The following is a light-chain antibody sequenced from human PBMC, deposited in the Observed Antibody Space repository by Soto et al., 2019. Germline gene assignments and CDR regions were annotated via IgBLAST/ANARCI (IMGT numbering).Light chain of an antibody. CDR1: QTVRNKY. J-gene: IGKJ4*01. CDR2: DAS. V-gene: IGKV3-20*01. CDR3: PQFSSYPLT. Sequence: EFVLTQSPGTLSLSPGERATLSCRASQTVRNKYSAWYQQKPGQAPRLLIYDASSRATGIPDRFSGGGSGTAFTLTISRLEPEDFAVYYCPQFSSYPLTFGGGTKVHIK.